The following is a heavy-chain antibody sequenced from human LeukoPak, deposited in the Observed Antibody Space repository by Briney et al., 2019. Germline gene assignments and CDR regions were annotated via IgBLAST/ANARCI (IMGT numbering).Heavy chain of an antibody. Sequence: SETLSLTCTVSGGSISSYCWSWIRQPPGKGLEWIGYIYYSGSTNYNPSLKSRVTISVDTSKNQFSLKLSSVTAADTAVYYCARHYYDSSGYEIFDYWGQGTLVTVSS. J-gene: IGHJ4*02. V-gene: IGHV4-59*01. CDR1: GGSISSYC. CDR2: IYYSGST. CDR3: ARHYYDSSGYEIFDY. D-gene: IGHD3-22*01.